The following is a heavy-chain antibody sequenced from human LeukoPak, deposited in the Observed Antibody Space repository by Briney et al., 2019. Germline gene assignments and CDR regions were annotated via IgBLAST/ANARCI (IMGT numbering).Heavy chain of an antibody. CDR2: ISPSGGST. V-gene: IGHV1-46*01. Sequence: ASVKVSCKASGYTFTSYYMHWVRQAPGQGLEWMGIISPSGGSTSYAQKFQGRVTMTRDTSTSTVYMELSSLRSEDTAVYYCARGQLGNYYYYYMDVWGKGTTVTVSS. CDR3: ARGQLGNYYYYYMDV. D-gene: IGHD6-6*01. CDR1: GYTFTSYY. J-gene: IGHJ6*03.